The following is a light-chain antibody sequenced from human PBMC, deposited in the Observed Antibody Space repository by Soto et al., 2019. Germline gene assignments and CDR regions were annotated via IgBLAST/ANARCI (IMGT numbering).Light chain of an antibody. V-gene: IGKV1-5*03. CDR1: QSISSW. CDR2: KAS. CDR3: QQYNSYTM. Sequence: DIQMTQSPSTLSASVGDRVTITCRASQSISSWLAWYQQKPGKAPKLLIYKASSLESGVPSRFSGSGSGTEFTLTISSLQPDDFATYYCQQYNSYTMFGQGTKVKIK. J-gene: IGKJ1*01.